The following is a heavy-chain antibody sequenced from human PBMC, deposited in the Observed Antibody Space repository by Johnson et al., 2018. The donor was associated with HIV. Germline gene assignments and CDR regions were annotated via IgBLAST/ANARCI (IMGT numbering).Heavy chain of an antibody. Sequence: QVQLVESGGGVVQPGRSLRLSCVASGFTLSNNAMHWVRQAPGQGLEWVAVISYDGSNKYYAHSVKGRFTISSDNARSTLYLQRNSLRPEDTAVYYCARDQTYYYDTSGYQGAFDIWGQGTMVSVSS. CDR1: GFTLSNNA. V-gene: IGHV3-30*04. CDR2: ISYDGSNK. J-gene: IGHJ3*02. D-gene: IGHD3-22*01. CDR3: ARDQTYYYDTSGYQGAFDI.